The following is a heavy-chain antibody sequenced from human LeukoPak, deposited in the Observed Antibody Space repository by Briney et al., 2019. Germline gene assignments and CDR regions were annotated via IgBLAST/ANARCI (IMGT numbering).Heavy chain of an antibody. CDR3: ARVVITNFDY. J-gene: IGHJ4*02. D-gene: IGHD3-16*01. CDR1: GFIFSSYN. Sequence: GGSLRLSCAASGFIFSSYNMIWVRQAPGKGLEWVASITASSTYIYYADSLEGRFTISRDNAKNSLYLQMNSLRAEDTAVYYCARVVITNFDYWGQGTLVTVSS. CDR2: ITASSTYI. V-gene: IGHV3-21*01.